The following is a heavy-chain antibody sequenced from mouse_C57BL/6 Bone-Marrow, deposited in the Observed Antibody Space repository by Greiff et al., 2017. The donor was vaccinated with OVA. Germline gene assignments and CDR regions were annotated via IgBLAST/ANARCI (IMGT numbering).Heavy chain of an antibody. CDR1: GYTFTSYW. CDR3: ARHYYGSSAFDY. Sequence: QVQLQQPGAELVKPGASVKLSCKASGYTFTSYWMHWVKQRPGQGLEWIGMIHPNSGSTNYNEKFKSKATLTVDKSSSTAYMQLSSLTSEDSAVYSCARHYYGSSAFDYWGQGTTLTVSS. J-gene: IGHJ2*01. CDR2: IHPNSGST. V-gene: IGHV1-64*01. D-gene: IGHD1-1*01.